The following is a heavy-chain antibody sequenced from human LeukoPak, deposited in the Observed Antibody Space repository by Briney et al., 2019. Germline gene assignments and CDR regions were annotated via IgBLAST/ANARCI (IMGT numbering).Heavy chain of an antibody. J-gene: IGHJ4*02. Sequence: PGGTLRLSCAASGFTFSSYAMSWIRQAPGKGLDWVSSISSSSSYIYYADSVKGRFTISRDNAKNSLYLQMNSLRAEDTAVYYCASDHYDILTGYYRNPDYWGQGTLVTVSS. CDR1: GFTFSSYA. CDR3: ASDHYDILTGYYRNPDY. D-gene: IGHD3-9*01. CDR2: ISSSSSYI. V-gene: IGHV3-21*01.